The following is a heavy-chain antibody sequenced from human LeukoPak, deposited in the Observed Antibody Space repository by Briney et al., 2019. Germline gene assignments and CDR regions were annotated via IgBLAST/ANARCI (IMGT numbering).Heavy chain of an antibody. V-gene: IGHV1-24*01. D-gene: IGHD1-26*01. CDR2: FDPEDGET. J-gene: IGHJ4*02. CDR1: GYTLTELS. CDR3: ATLGDVPASGSYPCLDY. Sequence: ASVKVSCKVSGYTLTELSMHWVRQAPGKGLEWMGGFDPEDGETIYAQKFQGRVTMTEDTSTDTAYMELSSLRSEDTAVYYRATLGDVPASGSYPCLDYWGQGNLVTVSS.